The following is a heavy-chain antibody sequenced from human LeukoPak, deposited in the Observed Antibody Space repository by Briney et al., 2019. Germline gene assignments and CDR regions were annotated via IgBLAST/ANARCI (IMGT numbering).Heavy chain of an antibody. CDR3: ATEGELGGGFDY. Sequence: GGSLRLSCSASGFTFSHYAMHWVRQAPGKGLEYVSSISNNGDSTYYADSVKDRFTISRDNSKSTLSLQMSSLRAEDMAVYYCATEGELGGGFDYWGRGTLVTVSS. V-gene: IGHV3-64D*09. CDR1: GFTFSHYA. J-gene: IGHJ4*02. D-gene: IGHD7-27*01. CDR2: ISNNGDST.